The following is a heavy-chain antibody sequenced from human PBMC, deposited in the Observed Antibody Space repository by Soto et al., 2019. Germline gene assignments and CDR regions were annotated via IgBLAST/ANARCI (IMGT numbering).Heavy chain of an antibody. V-gene: IGHV1-18*01. CDR2: ISAYNGNT. CDR1: GYTFTSYG. D-gene: IGHD2-15*01. CDR3: ARDQYCSGGSCWRDYYYGMDV. Sequence: ASVKVSCKASGYTFTSYGISWVRQAPGPGLEWMGWISAYNGNTNYAQRLQGRVTMTTGTSTSTAYMELRSLRSDDTAVYYCARDQYCSGGSCWRDYYYGMDVWGQGTTVTVSS. J-gene: IGHJ6*02.